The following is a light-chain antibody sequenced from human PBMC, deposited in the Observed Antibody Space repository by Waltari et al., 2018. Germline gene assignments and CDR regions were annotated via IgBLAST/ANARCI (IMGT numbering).Light chain of an antibody. V-gene: IGKV1-5*03. Sequence: DIQMTQSPSTLSASVGDRVTITCRASQSIGSSLAWYQQKPGKAPKVVIYEASSLESGVPSRFSGSGSETEFTLTISSLQPDDFATYYCQQCNSYLLTFGGGTKVEIK. CDR3: QQCNSYLLT. CDR1: QSIGSS. CDR2: EAS. J-gene: IGKJ4*01.